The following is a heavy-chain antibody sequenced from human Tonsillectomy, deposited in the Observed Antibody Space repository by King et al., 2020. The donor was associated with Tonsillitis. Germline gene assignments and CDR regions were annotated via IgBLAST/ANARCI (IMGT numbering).Heavy chain of an antibody. CDR3: AGMVRGVISGDY. V-gene: IGHV4-39*01. Sequence: QLQESGPGLVKPSETLSLTCTVSGGSISSSSYYWGWIRQPPGKGLEWIGSIYFSGSTYYNPSLKSRVTISVDTSKNQFSLKLSPVTAADTAVYYCAGMVRGVISGDYWGQGTLVTVSS. D-gene: IGHD3-10*01. CDR1: GGSISSSSYY. CDR2: IYFSGST. J-gene: IGHJ4*02.